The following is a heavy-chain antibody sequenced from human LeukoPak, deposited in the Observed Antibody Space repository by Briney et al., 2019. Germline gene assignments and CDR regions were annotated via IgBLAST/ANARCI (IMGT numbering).Heavy chain of an antibody. CDR2: ISLGGDIK. D-gene: IGHD1-26*01. Sequence: GGSLRLSCAASGFTFSIYDTHGVRQAPGKGLEWVAAISLGGDIKVYADSVQGRFTISRDNTKNTLYLEMNSLTPEDTAIYYCARDKIVGVPDYLDYWGQGTVVTVSS. V-gene: IGHV3-30*01. J-gene: IGHJ4*02. CDR1: GFTFSIYD. CDR3: ARDKIVGVPDYLDY.